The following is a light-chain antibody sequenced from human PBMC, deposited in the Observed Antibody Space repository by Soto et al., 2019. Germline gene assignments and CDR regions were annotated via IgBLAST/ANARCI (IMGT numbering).Light chain of an antibody. V-gene: IGKV3-20*01. CDR2: DAS. CDR3: QQSGRSQG. CDR1: QSVRGTS. J-gene: IGKJ1*01. Sequence: DIVLKVSLGAVSLYKGERATLPCRASQSVRGTSLAWYQQKPGQAPRLLIYDASSRATGIPDRFSGGGSGTDFTLTISRLEPDDIAVYYCQQSGRSQGFGQGTKVDIK.